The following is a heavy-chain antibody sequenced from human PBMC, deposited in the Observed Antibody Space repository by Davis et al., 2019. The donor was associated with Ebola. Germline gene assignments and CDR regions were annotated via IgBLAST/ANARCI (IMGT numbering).Heavy chain of an antibody. CDR1: GFTFSNYW. Sequence: HTGGSLRLSCAASGFTFSNYWMPLVPQAPGKGLGWVSRINSDGSSTSSADSVKGRFTISRDNAKNTLYLQMNSLRAEDTAVYYCARETVVVVAAINYYYYYGMDVWGQGTTVTVSS. D-gene: IGHD2-15*01. CDR3: ARETVVVVAAINYYYYYGMDV. V-gene: IGHV3-74*01. CDR2: INSDGSST. J-gene: IGHJ6*02.